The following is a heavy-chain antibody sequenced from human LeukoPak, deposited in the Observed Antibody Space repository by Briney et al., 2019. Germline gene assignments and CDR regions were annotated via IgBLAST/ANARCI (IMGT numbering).Heavy chain of an antibody. CDR2: IYYSGTT. V-gene: IGHV4-59*08. CDR3: ARHGGATMTEGFLHAFDI. D-gene: IGHD3-22*01. CDR1: GGSISAYY. J-gene: IGHJ3*02. Sequence: SETLSLTCSVPGGSISAYYWSWVRQPPGQGLEWIGYIYYSGTTNYSPSLKSRVTITTDSSKNQFSLRLNSVTAADSAVYYCARHGGATMTEGFLHAFDIWGQGTMVTVSS.